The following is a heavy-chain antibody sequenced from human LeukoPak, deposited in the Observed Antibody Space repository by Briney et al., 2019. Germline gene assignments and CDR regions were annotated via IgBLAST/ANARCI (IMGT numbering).Heavy chain of an antibody. Sequence: GGSLRLSCAASGFTFSSYSINWVRQAPGKGLEWVSSISSSSSYIYYADSVKGRFTISRDNAKNSLYLQMNSLRAEDTAVYYCARWFGELLHLDYYYYYMDVWGKGTTVTVSS. CDR1: GFTFSSYS. CDR3: ARWFGELLHLDYYYYYMDV. CDR2: ISSSSSYI. V-gene: IGHV3-21*01. D-gene: IGHD3-10*01. J-gene: IGHJ6*03.